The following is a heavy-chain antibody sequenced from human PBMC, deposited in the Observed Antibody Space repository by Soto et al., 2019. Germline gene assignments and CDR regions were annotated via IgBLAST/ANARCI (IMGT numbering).Heavy chain of an antibody. CDR1: GGSISTNW. CDR3: ERHIAVSGTRGFDF. V-gene: IGHV4-4*02. D-gene: IGHD6-19*01. Sequence: QVQLQESGPGLMKPSGTLSLTCAVSGGSISTNWWSWVRQPPGKGLEWIGEIYHSGRTNYNPSLENRVTMSVDKSQNHLSLILTSVTAADTAVYYCERHIAVSGTRGFDFWGQGTLVTVSS. J-gene: IGHJ4*02. CDR2: IYHSGRT.